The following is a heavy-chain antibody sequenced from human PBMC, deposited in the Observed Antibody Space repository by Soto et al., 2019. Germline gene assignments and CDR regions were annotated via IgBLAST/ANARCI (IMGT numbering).Heavy chain of an antibody. CDR1: GFTFSSYG. D-gene: IGHD3-10*01. CDR2: ISYDGSNK. V-gene: IGHV3-30*18. J-gene: IGHJ3*02. Sequence: QVQLVESGGGVVQPGRSLRLSCAASGFTFSSYGMHWVRQAPGKGLEWVAVISYDGSNKYYADSVKGRLNISRDNSKNTLYLQMNSLRAEDTAVYYCAKDVRFGGKTLYDAFDIWGQGTMVTVSS. CDR3: AKDVRFGGKTLYDAFDI.